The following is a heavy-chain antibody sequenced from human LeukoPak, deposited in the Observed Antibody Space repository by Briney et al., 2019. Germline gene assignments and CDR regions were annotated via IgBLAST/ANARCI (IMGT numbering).Heavy chain of an antibody. Sequence: EGSLRLSCAASGFTFNNFAMSWVRQAPGKGLEWVSLISGSGGDSKSVDSVKGRFVISRDNSKNSLYLQLNSLRPEDMAVYYCAKMAIAKGATQGRGFLQFDFWGQGTLVTVSS. D-gene: IGHD3-10*01. CDR3: AKMAIAKGATQGRGFLQFDF. CDR1: GFTFNNFA. V-gene: IGHV3-23*01. J-gene: IGHJ4*02. CDR2: ISGSGGDS.